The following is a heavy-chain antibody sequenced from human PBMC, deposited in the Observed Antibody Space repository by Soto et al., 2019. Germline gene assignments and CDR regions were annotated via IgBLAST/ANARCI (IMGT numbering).Heavy chain of an antibody. J-gene: IGHJ4*02. CDR1: GGSFSGYY. CDR2: INHSGST. V-gene: IGHV4-34*01. Sequence: SETLSLTCAVYGGSFSGYYWSWIRQPPGKGLEWIGEINHSGSTNYNPSLKSRVTISVDTSKNQFSLKLSSVTAADAAVYYCARDRFGDSNFDYWGQGALVTVSS. CDR3: ARDRFGDSNFDY. D-gene: IGHD3-10*01.